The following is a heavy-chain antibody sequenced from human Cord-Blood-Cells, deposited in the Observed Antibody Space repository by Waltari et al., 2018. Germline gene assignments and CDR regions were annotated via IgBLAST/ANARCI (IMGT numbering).Heavy chain of an antibody. D-gene: IGHD6-19*01. V-gene: IGHV3-13*01. CDR2: IGTAGDT. CDR1: GFTFSSYD. Sequence: EVQLVESGGGLVQPGGSLRLSCAASGFTFSSYDMHWVRQATGKGLEWVSAIGTAGDTYYPGSVKARFTISRENAKTSLYLQMNSLRAGDTAVYYCARRLLYSSGLDYWGQGTLVTVSS. CDR3: ARRLLYSSGLDY. J-gene: IGHJ4*02.